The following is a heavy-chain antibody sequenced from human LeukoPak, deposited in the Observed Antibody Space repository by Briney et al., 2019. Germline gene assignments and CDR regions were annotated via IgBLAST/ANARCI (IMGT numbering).Heavy chain of an antibody. CDR1: GYTFTSYG. Sequence: ASVKVSCKASGYTFTSYGICWVRPAPGQGLEWVGWISAYNGNTNYAQKLQGRFTMTTDTSTSTAYMELRSLRSDDTAVYYCARDLRDYVESFDYWGQGTLVTVSS. D-gene: IGHD4-17*01. J-gene: IGHJ4*02. CDR3: ARDLRDYVESFDY. V-gene: IGHV1-18*01. CDR2: ISAYNGNT.